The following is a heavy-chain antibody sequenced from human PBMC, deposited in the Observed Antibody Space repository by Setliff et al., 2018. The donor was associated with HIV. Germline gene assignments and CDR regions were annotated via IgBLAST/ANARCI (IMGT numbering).Heavy chain of an antibody. CDR1: GYTFTNYC. V-gene: IGHV1-46*01. J-gene: IGHJ4*02. CDR2: FNPSGGST. CDR3: ARGRTAGYNYDYGY. D-gene: IGHD3-16*01. Sequence: ASVKVSCKASGYTFTNYCIHWVRQAPGQGLEWLGMFNPSGGSTAYAQKFQGRVTMTRDTSTTTVYMDLSGLRSDDTAVYYCARGRTAGYNYDYGYWGQGTQVTVSS.